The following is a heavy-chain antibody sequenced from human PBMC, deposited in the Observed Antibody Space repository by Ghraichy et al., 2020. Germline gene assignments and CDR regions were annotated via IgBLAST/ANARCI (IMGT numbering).Heavy chain of an antibody. V-gene: IGHV4-34*01. D-gene: IGHD3-3*01. CDR2: INYSGTS. CDR3: ARGREDDDWGGYAPPAAFDF. Sequence: SETLSLTCAVSGGSFSGYYWAWIRQSPGKGLEWIGEINYSGTSNYNPSLKNRVSMSVDASKSHFSLNLKSLTAADTAVYYCARGREDDDWGGYAPPAAFDFWGQGILFTVS. CDR1: GGSFSGYY. J-gene: IGHJ4*02.